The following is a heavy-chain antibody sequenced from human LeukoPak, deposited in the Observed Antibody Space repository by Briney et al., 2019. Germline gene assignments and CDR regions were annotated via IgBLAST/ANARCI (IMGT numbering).Heavy chain of an antibody. Sequence: GGSLRLSCAASGFTFSTSSMSWVRQAPGKGLEWVSTISSYGGTTYYADSVKGRFTISRDTSKNTLYLQMMSLRAEDTVVYFCAKMYSSSWYFFDHWGQGALVTVSS. CDR3: AKMYSSSWYFFDH. CDR1: GFTFSTSS. D-gene: IGHD6-13*01. V-gene: IGHV3-23*01. CDR2: ISSYGGTT. J-gene: IGHJ4*02.